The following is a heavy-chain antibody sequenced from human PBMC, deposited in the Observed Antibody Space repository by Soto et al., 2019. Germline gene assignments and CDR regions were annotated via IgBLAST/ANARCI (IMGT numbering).Heavy chain of an antibody. J-gene: IGHJ1*01. CDR2: IYTSGIT. Sequence: QVQLQESGPGLVKPSETLSLTCTVSGGSISSYYWSWIRQPAGKGLEWIGRIYTSGITNYNPSLKSRVNMSVDTSKNQFSLKLSSVTAADTAVYYCASRGYYDRSGYKYFQHWGQGTLVTVSS. CDR1: GGSISSYY. CDR3: ASRGYYDRSGYKYFQH. D-gene: IGHD3-22*01. V-gene: IGHV4-4*07.